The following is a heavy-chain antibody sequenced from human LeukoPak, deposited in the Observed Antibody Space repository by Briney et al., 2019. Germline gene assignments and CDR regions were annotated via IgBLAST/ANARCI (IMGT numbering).Heavy chain of an antibody. CDR3: ARSRRLGAFRDAFDI. CDR2: INPNSGGT. V-gene: IGHV1-2*02. CDR1: GYTLSDHY. D-gene: IGHD1-26*01. Sequence: ASVKVSCKASGYTLSDHYMNWVRQAPGQGLEWMGWINPNSGGTNYAQKFQGRVTMTRDASISSVYMELSSLRSDDTAVYYCARSRRLGAFRDAFDIWGQGTMVTGSS. J-gene: IGHJ3*02.